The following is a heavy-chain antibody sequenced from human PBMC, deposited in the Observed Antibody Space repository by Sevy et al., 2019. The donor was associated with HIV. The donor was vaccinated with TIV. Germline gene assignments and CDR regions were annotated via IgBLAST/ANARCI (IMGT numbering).Heavy chain of an antibody. J-gene: IGHJ4*02. CDR3: AGLSTCLQSFKYLLSTYFDS. V-gene: IGHV3-7*01. Sequence: GGSLRLSCAASGFDFNNHWMSWVRQAPQKGPEWVANINHDGSETYYGDSLEGRLTISRNNAKNSVYLQINNLRVEDTAVYYCAGLSTCLQSFKYLLSTYFDSWGQGTLVTVSS. CDR1: GFDFNNHW. D-gene: IGHD3-10*01. CDR2: INHDGSET.